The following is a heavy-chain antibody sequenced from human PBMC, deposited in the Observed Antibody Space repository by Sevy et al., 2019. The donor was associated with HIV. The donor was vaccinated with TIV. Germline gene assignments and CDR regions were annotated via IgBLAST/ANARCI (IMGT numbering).Heavy chain of an antibody. CDR1: AFSFNTYA. Sequence: GGSLRLSCAASAFSFNTYAMSWVRRAPGKGLEWVSSISGSGDSTFYSDSVKGRFTISRDNSKNTLYLQMNGLRAEDTAVYYCAKPRGSFYFDYWGQGTLVTVSS. D-gene: IGHD3-16*01. CDR3: AKPRGSFYFDY. J-gene: IGHJ4*02. CDR2: ISGSGDST. V-gene: IGHV3-23*01.